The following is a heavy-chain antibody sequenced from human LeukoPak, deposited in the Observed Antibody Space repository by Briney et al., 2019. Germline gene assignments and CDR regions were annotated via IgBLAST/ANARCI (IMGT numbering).Heavy chain of an antibody. V-gene: IGHV3-66*02. CDR2: IYGAVNT. CDR3: ARDQPLEH. D-gene: IGHD3-3*01. CDR1: GFTFSSYS. J-gene: IGHJ3*01. Sequence: GGSLRLSCAASGFTFSSYSMSWVRQAPGKGLEWVSVIYGAVNTYYADSVKGRFTISRDNSKNTLYLQMNSLRTEDTAVYYCARDQPLEHWGQGTIVTVSS.